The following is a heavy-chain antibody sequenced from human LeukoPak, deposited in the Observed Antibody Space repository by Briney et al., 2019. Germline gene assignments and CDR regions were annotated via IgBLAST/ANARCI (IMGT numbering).Heavy chain of an antibody. D-gene: IGHD2-21*02. Sequence: SETLSLTCAVYGGSFSGYYWSWIRQPPGKGLEWIGEINHSGSTNYNPSLKSRVTISVDTSKNQFSLKLSSVTAADTAVYYCARVSGMVTALDYWGQGTLVTVSS. CDR3: ARVSGMVTALDY. V-gene: IGHV4-34*01. CDR2: INHSGST. J-gene: IGHJ4*02. CDR1: GGSFSGYY.